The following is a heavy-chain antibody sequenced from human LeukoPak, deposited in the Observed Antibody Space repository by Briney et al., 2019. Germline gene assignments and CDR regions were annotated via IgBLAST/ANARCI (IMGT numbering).Heavy chain of an antibody. CDR2: TSGVTT. CDR3: AKARHSAAAGKDC. Sequence: GGSLRLSRAASGFTFSNYAMSGVRQAPGRGVEWVSTTSGVTTYYEDSVKGRFTVSRDNSMTTLYLQMDSLRAEDTAVHYCAKARHSAAAGKDCWGQGTPVT. V-gene: IGHV3-23*01. J-gene: IGHJ4*02. CDR1: GFTFSNYA. D-gene: IGHD6-13*01.